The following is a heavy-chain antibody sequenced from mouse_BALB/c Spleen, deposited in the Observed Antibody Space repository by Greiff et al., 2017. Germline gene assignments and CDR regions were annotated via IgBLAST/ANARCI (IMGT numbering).Heavy chain of an antibody. CDR2: IRLKSNNYAT. V-gene: IGHV6-6*02. J-gene: IGHJ4*01. CDR3: TRLRYYAMDY. CDR1: GFTFSKYW. D-gene: IGHD1-1*01. Sequence: EVHLVESGGGLVQPGGSMKLSCVASGFTFSKYWMNWARQSPEKGLEWVAEIRLKSNNYATHYAESVKGRFTISRDDSKSSVYLQMNNLRAEDTGIYYCTRLRYYAMDYWGQGTSVTVSS.